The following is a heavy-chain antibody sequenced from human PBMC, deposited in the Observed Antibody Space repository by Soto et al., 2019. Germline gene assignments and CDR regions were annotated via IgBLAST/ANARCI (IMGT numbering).Heavy chain of an antibody. CDR2: INPSGAST. CDR3: ARVYXLXXXXDFWSGYYDY. D-gene: IGHD3-3*01. CDR1: GYSFTNNY. J-gene: IGHJ4*02. V-gene: IGHV1-46*01. Sequence: QVQLVQSGAEVIKPGASVKISCKASGYSFTNNYINWVRQAPGQGLEWVGLINPSGASTTYAQNFQGRVTMTRXTSXXTVXMELSSXXSDDTAVYYCARVYXLXXXXDFWSGYYDYWGQGTQVTVSS.